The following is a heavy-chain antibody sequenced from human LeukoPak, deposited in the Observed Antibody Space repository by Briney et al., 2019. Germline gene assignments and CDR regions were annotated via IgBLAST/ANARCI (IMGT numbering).Heavy chain of an antibody. J-gene: IGHJ4*02. CDR1: GFTFSSYG. D-gene: IGHD3-10*01. CDR2: IWYDGSEK. V-gene: IGHV3-33*01. CDR3: ARDSASSGDLAFDS. Sequence: PGPSLRLSCAASGFTFSSYGMHWVRQAPGKGLEWVAVIWYDGSEKYYADSVKGRFTIARDNSKNTLYLQMDSPRAEDTAVYYCARDSASSGDLAFDSWGQGTLVTVSS.